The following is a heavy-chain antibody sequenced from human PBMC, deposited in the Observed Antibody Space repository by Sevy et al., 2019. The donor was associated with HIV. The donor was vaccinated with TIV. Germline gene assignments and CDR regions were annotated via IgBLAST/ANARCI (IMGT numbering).Heavy chain of an antibody. CDR1: GGSMSNSRYY. Sequence: SETLSLTCTVFGGSMSNSRYYWGWIRQPPGKGLEWIGSVDYSGSTYYNPSLKSRVTIFVDTSKSQFSLKLTSVTAADTAVYYCARSTSVYNSHAFDIWGHGTMVSVSS. V-gene: IGHV4-39*01. D-gene: IGHD1-1*01. CDR3: ARSTSVYNSHAFDI. J-gene: IGHJ3*02. CDR2: VDYSGST.